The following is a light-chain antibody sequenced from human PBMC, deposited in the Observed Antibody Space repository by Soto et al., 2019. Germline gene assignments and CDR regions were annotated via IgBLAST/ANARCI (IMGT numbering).Light chain of an antibody. CDR3: QQYGSSAWT. CDR2: KAS. CDR1: QTISSW. J-gene: IGKJ1*01. Sequence: DIQMNQSPSTLSGSLGDRGTITCRASQTISSWLAWYQQKPGKAPKLLIYKASTLKSGVPSRFSGSGSGTDFTLTISRLEPEDFAVYYCQQYGSSAWTFGQGTKVDIK. V-gene: IGKV1-5*03.